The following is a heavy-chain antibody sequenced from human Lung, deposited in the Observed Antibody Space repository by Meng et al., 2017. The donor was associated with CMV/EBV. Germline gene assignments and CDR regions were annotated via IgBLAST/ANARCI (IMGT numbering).Heavy chain of an antibody. Sequence: QVVEAGGEVKKAGASVKVSCNASGYTFTNYGITWVRQAPGQGLEWMGWINAYNGDTNDAQTLQGRVTMTTDTSTSTAYMELRSLRSDDTAVYYCARVEVGITSGDYWGQGTLVTVSS. V-gene: IGHV1-18*01. D-gene: IGHD1-26*01. CDR1: GYTFTNYG. CDR3: ARVEVGITSGDY. CDR2: INAYNGDT. J-gene: IGHJ4*02.